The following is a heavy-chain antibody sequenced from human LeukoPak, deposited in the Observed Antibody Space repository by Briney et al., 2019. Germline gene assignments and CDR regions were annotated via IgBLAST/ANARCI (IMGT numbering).Heavy chain of an antibody. CDR1: GGSISSYY. V-gene: IGHV4-4*09. J-gene: IGHJ4*02. CDR2: IYTSGST. D-gene: IGHD6-6*01. Sequence: SETLSLTCTVSGGSISSYYWSWIRQPPGKGLEGIGYIYTSGSTNYNPSLKSRVTISVDTSKNHFSLKLSSVTAADTAVYYCARHYPTARPNLLFDYWGQGTLVTVSS. CDR3: ARHYPTARPNLLFDY.